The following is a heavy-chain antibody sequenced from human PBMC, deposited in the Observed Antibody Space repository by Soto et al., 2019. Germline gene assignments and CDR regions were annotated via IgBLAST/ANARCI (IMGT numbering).Heavy chain of an antibody. V-gene: IGHV4-4*02. D-gene: IGHD6-19*01. CDR3: ARDTGSSGWGPYFDY. CDR1: SGSISSSNW. J-gene: IGHJ4*02. Sequence: SETLSLTRAVSSGSISSSNWWSWVRQPPGKGLEWIGEIYHSGSTNYNPSLKSRVTISVDKSKNQFSLKLSSVTAADTAVYYCARDTGSSGWGPYFDYWGQGTLVTVSS. CDR2: IYHSGST.